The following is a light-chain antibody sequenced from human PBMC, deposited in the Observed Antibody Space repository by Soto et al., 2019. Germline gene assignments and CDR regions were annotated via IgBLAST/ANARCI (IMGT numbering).Light chain of an antibody. J-gene: IGKJ1*01. V-gene: IGKV3-20*01. CDR3: QQYGSSPPT. CDR1: QSVSSSY. CDR2: EAS. Sequence: EIVLTQSPGTLSLSPGERATLSCRASQSVSSSYVAWYQQKPGPAPRLLIYEASIRAIVIPDRFSGSGSGKDFTLSISRREPEDFAVYHCQQYGSSPPTFGQGSKVEIK.